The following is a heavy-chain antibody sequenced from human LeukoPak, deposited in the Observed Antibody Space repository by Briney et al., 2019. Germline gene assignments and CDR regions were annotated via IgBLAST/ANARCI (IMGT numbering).Heavy chain of an antibody. CDR2: ISCDGSNT. CDR1: GFTFSRYA. D-gene: IGHD3-10*01. J-gene: IGHJ4*02. V-gene: IGHV3-30*04. CDR3: ARGKGYYGSGSSFDY. Sequence: GGSLRLSCAVSGFTFSRYAMHWVRQAPGEGLEWVALISCDGSNTYYADSVRGRFTISRDDSKNTLFLQMNNLRAEDTAVYYCARGKGYYGSGSSFDYWAQGTLVTVSS.